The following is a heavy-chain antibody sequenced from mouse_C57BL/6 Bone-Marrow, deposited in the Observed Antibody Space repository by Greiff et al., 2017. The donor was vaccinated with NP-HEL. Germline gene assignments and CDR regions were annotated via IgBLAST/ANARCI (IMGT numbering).Heavy chain of an antibody. J-gene: IGHJ1*03. CDR3: ASSHYYGSSPGYFDV. V-gene: IGHV2-9-1*01. CDR1: GFSLTSYA. Sequence: VQLQESGPGLVAPSQSLSITCTVSGFSLTSYAISWVRQPPGKGLEWLGVIWTGGGTNYNSALKSRLSISKDNSKSQVFLKMNSLQTDDTARYYCASSHYYGSSPGYFDVWGTGTTVTVSS. D-gene: IGHD1-1*01. CDR2: IWTGGGT.